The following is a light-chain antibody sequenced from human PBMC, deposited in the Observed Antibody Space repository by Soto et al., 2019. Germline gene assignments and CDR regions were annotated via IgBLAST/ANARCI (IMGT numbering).Light chain of an antibody. CDR1: SSNIGNNY. Sequence: QSVLTQPPSVSAAPGQKVTISCSGSSSNIGNNYVSWYQQFPGTAPKLLIYDNNKRPSGIPDRFSGSKSGTSATLDITGLQNGDEADYYCGTWDSSLSAVVFGGGTKVTVL. CDR2: DNN. J-gene: IGLJ2*01. V-gene: IGLV1-51*01. CDR3: GTWDSSLSAVV.